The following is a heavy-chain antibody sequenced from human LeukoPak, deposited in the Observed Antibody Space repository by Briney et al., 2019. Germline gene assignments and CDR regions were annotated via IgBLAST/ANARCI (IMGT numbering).Heavy chain of an antibody. D-gene: IGHD3-16*01. CDR3: ARVIGSYGDSAY. Sequence: GGSLRLSCAVSGITLSNYGMSWVRQAPGKGLEWVAGISDSGGRTNYADSVKGRFTISRDNPKNTLYLQMDSLRAEDTAIYYCARVIGSYGDSAYWGQGTLVTVSS. V-gene: IGHV3-23*01. CDR2: ISDSGGRT. CDR1: GITLSNYG. J-gene: IGHJ4*02.